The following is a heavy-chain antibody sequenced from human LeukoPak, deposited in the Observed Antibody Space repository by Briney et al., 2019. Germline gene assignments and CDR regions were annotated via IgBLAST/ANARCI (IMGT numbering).Heavy chain of an antibody. CDR2: ISYDGSNK. J-gene: IGHJ4*02. D-gene: IGHD6-19*01. CDR3: AKPHSSGWYSEGLFDY. V-gene: IGHV3-30*18. CDR1: GFTFSSYG. Sequence: PGGSLRLSCAASGFTFSSYGMHWVRQAPGKGLEWVAVISYDGSNKYYADSVKGRFTISRDNSKNTLYLQMNSLRAEDTAVYYCAKPHSSGWYSEGLFDYWGQGTLVTVSS.